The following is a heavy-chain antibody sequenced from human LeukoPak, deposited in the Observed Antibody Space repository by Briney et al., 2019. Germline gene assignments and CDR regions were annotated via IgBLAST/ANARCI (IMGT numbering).Heavy chain of an antibody. CDR3: ARVPSKAVAGTFYY. J-gene: IGHJ4*02. D-gene: IGHD6-19*01. Sequence: ASVKVSCKASGYTFTSYGISWVRQAPGQGLEWMGWISAYNGNTNYAQKLQGRVTMTTDTSTSTAYMELRSLRSDDTAVYYCARVPSKAVAGTFYYWGQGTLVTVSS. V-gene: IGHV1-18*01. CDR2: ISAYNGNT. CDR1: GYTFTSYG.